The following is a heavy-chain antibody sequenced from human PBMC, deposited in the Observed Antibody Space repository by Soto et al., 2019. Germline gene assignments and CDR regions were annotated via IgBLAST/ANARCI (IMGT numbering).Heavy chain of an antibody. J-gene: IGHJ4*02. D-gene: IGHD3-22*01. CDR1: GFPVISNY. CDR2: ICSGGST. Sequence: GGSLRLSCASSGFPVISNYMSWVRQAPGKGLEWVSVICSGGSTYYADSVKGRFTISRDNSKNTLYLQMNSLRAEDTAVYYCAKFERYYDSSGVDYWGQGTLVTVSS. CDR3: AKFERYYDSSGVDY. V-gene: IGHV3-53*01.